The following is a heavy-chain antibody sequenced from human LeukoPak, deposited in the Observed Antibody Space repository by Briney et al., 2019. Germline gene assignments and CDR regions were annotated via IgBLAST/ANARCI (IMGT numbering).Heavy chain of an antibody. CDR3: TTGGDETYYDFWSGYYPY. CDR1: GFTFSNAW. D-gene: IGHD3-3*01. J-gene: IGHJ4*02. V-gene: IGHV3-15*01. Sequence: GGSLRLSCAASGFTFSNAWMSWVRQAPGKELEWVGRIKSKTDGGTTDYAAPVKGRFTISRDDSKNTLYLQMNSLKTEDTAVYYCTTGGDETYYDFWSGYYPYWGQGTLVTVSS. CDR2: IKSKTDGGTT.